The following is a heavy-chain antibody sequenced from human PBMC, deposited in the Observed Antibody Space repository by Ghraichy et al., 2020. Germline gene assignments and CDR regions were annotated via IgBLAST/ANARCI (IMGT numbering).Heavy chain of an antibody. CDR3: ARASSTDSSGYPPKDDAFDI. D-gene: IGHD3-22*01. V-gene: IGHV3-48*01. CDR2: IRGSSGTI. Sequence: GGSLRLSCAASGFTFSTYSMNWVRQAPGKGLEWVSYIRGSSGTIYYADSVKGRFTISRDNARNSLYLQMNSLRAEDTAVYYCARASSTDSSGYPPKDDAFDIWGQGTMVTVSP. J-gene: IGHJ3*02. CDR1: GFTFSTYS.